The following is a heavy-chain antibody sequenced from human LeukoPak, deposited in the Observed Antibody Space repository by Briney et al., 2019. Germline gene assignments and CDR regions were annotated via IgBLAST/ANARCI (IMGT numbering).Heavy chain of an antibody. CDR3: ARGVVVVAATRWFDP. J-gene: IGHJ5*02. Sequence: EASVKVSCKASGYTFTGYYMHWVRQAPGQGLEWMGWINPNSGGTNYAQKFQGRVTMTRDTSISTAYMELSRLRSDDTAVYYCARGVVVVAATRWFDPWSQGTLVTVSS. D-gene: IGHD2-15*01. CDR1: GYTFTGYY. V-gene: IGHV1-2*02. CDR2: INPNSGGT.